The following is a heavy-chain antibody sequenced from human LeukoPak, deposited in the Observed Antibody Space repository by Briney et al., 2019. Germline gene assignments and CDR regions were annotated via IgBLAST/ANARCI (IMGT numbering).Heavy chain of an antibody. CDR3: ARDAQRGFDYSNSLRY. Sequence: GGSLRLSCAASGFIFSHYGMHWVRQAPGKGLEWVAAIWSDGSNRFYAGSVKGRFTISRDNAQNTVFLQMNSPRAEDTAMYYCARDAQRGFDYSNSLRYWGHGTLVTVSS. CDR1: GFIFSHYG. V-gene: IGHV3-33*01. CDR2: IWSDGSNR. J-gene: IGHJ4*01. D-gene: IGHD4-11*01.